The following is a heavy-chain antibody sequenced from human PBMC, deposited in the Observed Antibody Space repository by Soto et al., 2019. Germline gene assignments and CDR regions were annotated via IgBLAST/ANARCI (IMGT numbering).Heavy chain of an antibody. Sequence: GGSLRLSCAASGFTFSSYGMHWVRQAPGKGLEWVAVISYDGSNKYYADSVKGRFTISRDNSKNTLYLQMNSLRAEDTAVYYCAKGSRGTGTDYWGQGTLVTVSS. V-gene: IGHV3-30*18. J-gene: IGHJ4*02. CDR1: GFTFSSYG. CDR3: AKGSRGTGTDY. CDR2: ISYDGSNK.